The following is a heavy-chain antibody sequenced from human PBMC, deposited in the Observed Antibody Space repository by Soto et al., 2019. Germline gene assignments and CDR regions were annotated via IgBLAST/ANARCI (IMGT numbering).Heavy chain of an antibody. CDR2: IWYDGSNK. J-gene: IGHJ3*02. V-gene: IGHV3-33*01. CDR1: GFTFSSYG. D-gene: IGHD6-19*01. Sequence: QVQLLESGGGVVQPGRSLRLSCAASGFTFSSYGMHWVRQAPGKGLEWVAVIWYDGSNKYYADSVKGRFTISRDNSKNTLYLQMNSLRAEDTAVYYCAREGVAVAGTGDAFDIWGQGTMVTVSS. CDR3: AREGVAVAGTGDAFDI.